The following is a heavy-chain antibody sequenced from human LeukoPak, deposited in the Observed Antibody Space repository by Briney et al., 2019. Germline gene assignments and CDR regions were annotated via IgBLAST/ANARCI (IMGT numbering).Heavy chain of an antibody. CDR3: ARDRVMITFGGAGGAFDI. CDR2: IYSGGST. J-gene: IGHJ3*02. CDR1: GFTVSSNY. V-gene: IGHV3-66*01. Sequence: TGGSLRLSCAASGFTVSSNYMSWVRQAPGKGLEWVSVIYSGGSTYYADSVKGRFTISRDNSKNSLYLQMNSLRAEDTAVYYCARDRVMITFGGAGGAFDIWGQGTMVTVSS. D-gene: IGHD3-16*01.